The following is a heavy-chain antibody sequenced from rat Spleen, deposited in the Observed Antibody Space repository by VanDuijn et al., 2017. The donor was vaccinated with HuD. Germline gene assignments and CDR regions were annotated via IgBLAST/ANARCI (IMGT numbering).Heavy chain of an antibody. Sequence: EVQLVESGGGLVQPGRSLELSCVASGFTFNNYWMTWIRQAPGKGLEWVASISTGGGYTYYPDSVKGRFTISRDNAKSTLYLQMNSLRSEDTATYYCARLDYDGSSGYWYFDFWGPGTMVTVSS. CDR1: GFTFNNYW. J-gene: IGHJ1*01. CDR3: ARLDYDGSSGYWYFDF. V-gene: IGHV5-31*01. D-gene: IGHD1-12*02. CDR2: ISTGGGYT.